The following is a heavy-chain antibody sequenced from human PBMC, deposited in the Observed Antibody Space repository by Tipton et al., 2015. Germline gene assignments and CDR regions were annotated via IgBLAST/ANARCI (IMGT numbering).Heavy chain of an antibody. CDR1: GASLSNYY. Sequence: TLSLTCTVSGASLSNYYWNWIRQPPGKGLEWIGYIYSSGSTNYAPSLESRVTMSIDTSKTQFSLKMSSVTASDTAVYFCARTDALGHFDYWGQGTLVTVSS. CDR3: ARTDALGHFDY. D-gene: IGHD2-8*01. V-gene: IGHV4-59*01. CDR2: IYSSGST. J-gene: IGHJ4*02.